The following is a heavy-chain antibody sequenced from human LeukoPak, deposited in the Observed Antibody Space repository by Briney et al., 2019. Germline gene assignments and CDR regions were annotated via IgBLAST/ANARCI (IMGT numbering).Heavy chain of an antibody. J-gene: IGHJ6*02. D-gene: IGHD2-15*01. Sequence: GGSLRLSCAASGFTFSSYSMNWVRQAPGKGLEWVSSISSSSSYIYYADSVKGRFTISRDNAKNSLYLQMNSLRAEDTAVYYCARERAVLFCSGGSCYSNYYYYYGMDVWGQGTTVTVSS. CDR1: GFTFSSYS. CDR2: ISSSSSYI. V-gene: IGHV3-21*01. CDR3: ARERAVLFCSGGSCYSNYYYYYGMDV.